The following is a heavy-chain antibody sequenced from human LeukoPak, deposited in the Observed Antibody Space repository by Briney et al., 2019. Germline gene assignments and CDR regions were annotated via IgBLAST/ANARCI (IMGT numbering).Heavy chain of an antibody. J-gene: IGHJ4*02. CDR2: IKQDGSEK. Sequence: GSLRLSCAASGFIFSGSWMTWVRQAPGKGLEWVANIKQDGSEKYYVDSVKGRFTISRDNTKNSLYLQMNGLRAEDTAVYYCVRHQGTTFDYWGQGNLVAVSS. D-gene: IGHD1-1*01. CDR3: VRHQGTTFDY. CDR1: GFIFSGSW. V-gene: IGHV3-7*01.